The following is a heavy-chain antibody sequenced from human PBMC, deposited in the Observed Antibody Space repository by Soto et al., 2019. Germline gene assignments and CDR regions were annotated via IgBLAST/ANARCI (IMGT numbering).Heavy chain of an antibody. J-gene: IGHJ5*02. CDR1: GFTFSSYA. CDR3: AKGGSYSRFPLDDPPPPDP. V-gene: IGHV3-23*01. CDR2: ISGSGGST. Sequence: GGSLRLSCAASGFTFSSYAMSWVRQAPGKGLEWVSAISGSGGSTYYADSVKGRFTISRDNSKNTLYLQMNSLRAGDTAVYYCAKGGSYSRFPLDDPPPPDPWGQGTLVTVSS. D-gene: IGHD1-26*01.